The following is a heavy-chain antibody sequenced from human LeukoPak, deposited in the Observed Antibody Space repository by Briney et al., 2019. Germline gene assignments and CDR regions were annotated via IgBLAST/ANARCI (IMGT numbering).Heavy chain of an antibody. Sequence: SETLSLTCAVYGGSFSGYYWSWIRQPPGKGLEWIGEINHSGSTNYNPSLKSRVTISVDTSKNQFSLKLSSATAADTAVYYCRSDAYYYYYMDVWGKGTTVTVSS. CDR3: RSDAYYYYYMDV. CDR1: GGSFSGYY. V-gene: IGHV4-34*03. CDR2: INHSGST. J-gene: IGHJ6*03.